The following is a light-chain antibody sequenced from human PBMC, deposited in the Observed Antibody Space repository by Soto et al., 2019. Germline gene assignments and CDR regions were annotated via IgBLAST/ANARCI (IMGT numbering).Light chain of an antibody. Sequence: EIVLTQSPGTLSLSPGERATLSCRASQSVTSTYLAWYQQKPGQAPRLLIYGASTRATGIPARFTGGGSGTEFTLTISSLQFDDSAVYYCQQYNNWWTFGQGTKVDI. V-gene: IGKV3-15*01. J-gene: IGKJ1*01. CDR1: QSVTSTY. CDR3: QQYNNWWT. CDR2: GAS.